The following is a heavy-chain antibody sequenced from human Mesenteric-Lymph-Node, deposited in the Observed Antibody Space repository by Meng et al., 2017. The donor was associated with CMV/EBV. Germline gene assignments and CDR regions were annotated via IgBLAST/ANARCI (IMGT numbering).Heavy chain of an antibody. CDR3: AKDGGSSRCADY. Sequence: GESLKISCAASGFTFSSYGLHWVRQAPGKGLGWVAFIRYDGSNKYYADSVKGRFTISRYNSKNTLYLQMNSLRAEDTAVYYCAKDGGSSRCADYWGQGTLVTVSS. J-gene: IGHJ4*02. CDR1: GFTFSSYG. D-gene: IGHD1-26*01. V-gene: IGHV3-30*02. CDR2: IRYDGSNK.